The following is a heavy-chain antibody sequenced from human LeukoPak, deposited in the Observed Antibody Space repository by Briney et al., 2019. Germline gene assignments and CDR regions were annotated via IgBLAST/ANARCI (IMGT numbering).Heavy chain of an antibody. Sequence: GGTLRLSCAASGFTFSSYEMNWVRQAPGKGLEWVSYISSSGSTIYYADSVKGRFTISRDNAKNSLYLQMNSLRAEDTAVYYCAEPGITMIGGVWGKGTTVTISS. CDR3: AEPGITMIGGV. J-gene: IGHJ6*04. D-gene: IGHD3-10*02. CDR1: GFTFSSYE. CDR2: ISSSGSTI. V-gene: IGHV3-48*03.